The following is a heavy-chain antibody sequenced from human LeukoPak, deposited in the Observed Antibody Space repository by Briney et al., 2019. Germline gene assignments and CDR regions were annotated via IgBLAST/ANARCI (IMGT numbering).Heavy chain of an antibody. CDR3: ARGTPYHP. J-gene: IGHJ5*02. CDR2: IHYSGTT. V-gene: IGHV4-39*07. Sequence: PSETLSLTCTVSGASIDRGRYYWGWIRQPPGKGLEWIGSIHYSGTTYYNPSLKSRVTISIDTSNNQFSLKLSSVTAADTAVYYCARGTPYHPWGQGTLVTVSS. CDR1: GASIDRGRYY.